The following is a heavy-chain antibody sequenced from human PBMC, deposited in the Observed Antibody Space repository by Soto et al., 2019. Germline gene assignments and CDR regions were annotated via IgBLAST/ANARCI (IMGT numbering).Heavy chain of an antibody. CDR3: ARVESGPFDY. Sequence: SETLSLTCTVSGGSISSGDYYWRWIRQPPGKGLEWIGEMHHSGSTNCNPSLKSRVVISVDKSNNQFSLKVSSVTAADTAVYYCARVESGPFDYWGQGTLVTVSS. D-gene: IGHD1-1*01. CDR1: GGSISSGDYY. CDR2: MHHSGST. V-gene: IGHV4-39*07. J-gene: IGHJ4*02.